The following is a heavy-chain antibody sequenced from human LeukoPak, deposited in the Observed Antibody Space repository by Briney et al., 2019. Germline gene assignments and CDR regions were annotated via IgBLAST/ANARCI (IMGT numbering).Heavy chain of an antibody. CDR1: GFTFNTYS. CDR3: ARVAFGLYVMDV. Sequence: GGSLRLSCAASGFTFNTYSMNWVRQAPGKGLEWVSSISSDSNYIYYADSLKGRFTISRDNAKNSLYLQMISLRVEDTAVYYCARVAFGLYVMDVWGQGTTVTVSS. J-gene: IGHJ6*02. V-gene: IGHV3-21*01. D-gene: IGHD3/OR15-3a*01. CDR2: ISSDSNYI.